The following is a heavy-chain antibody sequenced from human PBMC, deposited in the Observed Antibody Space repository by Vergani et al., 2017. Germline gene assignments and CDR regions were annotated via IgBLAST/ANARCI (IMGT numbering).Heavy chain of an antibody. J-gene: IGHJ4*02. D-gene: IGHD4-23*01. CDR1: GFTFSSYD. CDR3: ARAVSTTVGDPPGY. Sequence: EVQLVESGGGLVQPGGSLRLSCAASGFTFSSYDMHWVRQATGKGLECVSAIGTAGDTYYPGSVKGRFTISRENAKNSLYLRMNSLRAGDTAIYYCARAVSTTVGDPPGYWGRGTLVTVSS. CDR2: IGTAGDT. V-gene: IGHV3-13*01.